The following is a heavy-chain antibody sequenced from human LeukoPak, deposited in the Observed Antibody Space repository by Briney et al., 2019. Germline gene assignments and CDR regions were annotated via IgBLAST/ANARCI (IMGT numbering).Heavy chain of an antibody. CDR3: ARPYTTVAQARNYYYYYMDV. V-gene: IGHV3-21*01. CDR1: GFTFSSYS. CDR2: ISSSSSYI. D-gene: IGHD4-23*01. J-gene: IGHJ6*03. Sequence: GGSLRLSCAASGFTFSSYSMNWVRQAPGKGLEWVSSISSSSSYIYYADSVKGRFTISRDNAKNSLYLQMNSLRAEDTAVYYCARPYTTVAQARNYYYYYMDVWGKGTTVTVSS.